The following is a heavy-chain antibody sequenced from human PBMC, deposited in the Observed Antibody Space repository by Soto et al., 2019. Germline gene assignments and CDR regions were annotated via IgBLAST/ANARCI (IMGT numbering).Heavy chain of an antibody. CDR3: ARHVPAAGYYYGMDV. V-gene: IGHV1-69*12. D-gene: IGHD2-2*01. J-gene: IGHJ6*02. Sequence: QIQLVQSGAEVKKPGSSVKVSCKASGCTFGSYAISRVRQAPGQGLEWMGGIIPIFGTANYAQKFQGRVTITGDESTSTAYMGLSSLRSETTAVFYCARHVPAAGYYYGMDVWGQGTTVTVSS. CDR2: IIPIFGTA. CDR1: GCTFGSYA.